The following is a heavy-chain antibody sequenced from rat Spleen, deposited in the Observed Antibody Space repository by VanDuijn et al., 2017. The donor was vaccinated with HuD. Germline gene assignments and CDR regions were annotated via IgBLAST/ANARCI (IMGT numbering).Heavy chain of an antibody. D-gene: IGHD4-3*01. CDR3: ASAGYNWFAY. V-gene: IGHV3-1*01. CDR1: GYSITSNY. J-gene: IGHJ3*01. Sequence: VQLQESGPGLVKPSQSLSLTCSVTGYSITSNYWGWIRKFPGNKMEWIGHISYSGSTSYNPSLKSRISITRDTSKNQFFLQLNSVTTEDTATYYCASAGYNWFAYWGQGTLVTVSS. CDR2: ISYSGST.